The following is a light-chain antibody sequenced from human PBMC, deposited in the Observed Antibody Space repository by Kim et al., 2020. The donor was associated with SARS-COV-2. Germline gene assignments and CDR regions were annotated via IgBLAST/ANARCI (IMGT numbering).Light chain of an antibody. CDR2: AAS. CDR1: QSINAY. V-gene: IGKV1-39*01. CDR3: QQSQTAPLLT. J-gene: IGKJ4*01. Sequence: DIQMTQSPSSLAAYVGDRVTITCRASQSINAYLNWYQQKPGKAPKLLIYAASTLQSGVPSRFSGSGSGTDFTLTITSLQPEDFATYYCQQSQTAPLLTFGGETKVDIK.